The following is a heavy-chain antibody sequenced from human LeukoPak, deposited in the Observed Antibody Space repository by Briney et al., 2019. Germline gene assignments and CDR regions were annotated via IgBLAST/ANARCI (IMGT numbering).Heavy chain of an antibody. J-gene: IGHJ4*02. CDR2: INHSGST. V-gene: IGHV4-34*01. Sequence: SGTLSLTCAVYGGSFSGYYWSWIRQPPGKGLEWIGEINHSGSTNYNPSLKSRVTISVDTSKNQFSLKLSSVTAADTAVYYCARVGYYDFWSGHANVIDYWGQGTLVTVSS. D-gene: IGHD3-3*01. CDR1: GGSFSGYY. CDR3: ARVGYYDFWSGHANVIDY.